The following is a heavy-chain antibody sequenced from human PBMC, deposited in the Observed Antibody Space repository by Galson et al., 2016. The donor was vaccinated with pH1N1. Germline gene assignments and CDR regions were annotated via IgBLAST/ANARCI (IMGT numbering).Heavy chain of an antibody. CDR1: GFTFSNVW. CDR3: TIDEEFSGLWDS. V-gene: IGHV3-15*07. J-gene: IGHJ5*01. CDR2: IKSRTDGGTT. D-gene: IGHD5-12*01. Sequence: SLRLSCAASGFTFSNVWMNWVRQAPGKGLEWVGRIKSRTDGGTTDYAAPVKARFTISRDDSKNTLYPQMNSLKTEDTGVYYFTIDEEFSGLWDSWGQGTLVTVSS.